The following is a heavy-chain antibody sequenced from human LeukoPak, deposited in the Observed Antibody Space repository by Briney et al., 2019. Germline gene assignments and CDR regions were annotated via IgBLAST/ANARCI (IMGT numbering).Heavy chain of an antibody. CDR1: GGSINITY. CDR2: IYHRGST. CDR3: ARSGVYTGYDAFDI. J-gene: IGHJ3*02. D-gene: IGHD6-13*01. Sequence: PSETLSLTCTVSGGSINITYWSWIRQPPGKGLEWIGYIYHRGSTNYNPSLKSRVTISVDTSKNQYSLNLSSVTAADTAVYYCARSGVYTGYDAFDIWGQGTRVTVSS. V-gene: IGHV4-59*08.